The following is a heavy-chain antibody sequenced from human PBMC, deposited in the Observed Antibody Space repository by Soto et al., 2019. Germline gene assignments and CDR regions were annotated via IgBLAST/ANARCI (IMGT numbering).Heavy chain of an antibody. CDR1: GFTFGSYW. CDR3: AREGAAIFGVVLPYYYYGMDV. J-gene: IGHJ6*02. D-gene: IGHD3-3*01. CDR2: IKQDGSEK. V-gene: IGHV3-7*01. Sequence: GGSLRLSCAASGFTFGSYWMSWVRQAPGKGLEWVANIKQDGSEKYYVDSVKGRFTISRDNAKNSLYLQMNSLRAEDTAVYYCAREGAAIFGVVLPYYYYGMDVWGQGTTVTVSS.